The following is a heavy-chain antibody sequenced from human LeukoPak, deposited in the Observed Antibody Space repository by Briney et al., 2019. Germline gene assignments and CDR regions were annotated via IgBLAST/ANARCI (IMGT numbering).Heavy chain of an antibody. D-gene: IGHD3-22*01. J-gene: IGHJ1*01. CDR2: IYPGDSDT. Sequence: GESLKISCKGSGYSFTSYWIGWVRQMPGKGLEWMGIIYPGDSDTRYSPSFQGQVTISADKSISTAYLQWSSLKASDTAMYYCAIQTYYYDSSGYYGGRYFQHWGQGTLVTVSS. CDR3: AIQTYYYDSSGYYGGRYFQH. CDR1: GYSFTSYW. V-gene: IGHV5-51*01.